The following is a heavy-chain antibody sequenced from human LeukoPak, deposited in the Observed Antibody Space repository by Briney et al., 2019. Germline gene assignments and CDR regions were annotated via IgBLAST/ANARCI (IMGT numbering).Heavy chain of an antibody. CDR2: ISSSGGTK. V-gene: IGHV3-48*03. CDR1: GVAFSRYE. Sequence: GGGLRVSWSASGVAFSRYEMNWVRQAPGKGLEWLSYISSSGGTKYYADSVKGRFSISRDNAKNSLYLQMNSLSVEDTAVYYCARAHPSDYWGQGTLVTVSS. J-gene: IGHJ4*02. CDR3: ARAHPSDY.